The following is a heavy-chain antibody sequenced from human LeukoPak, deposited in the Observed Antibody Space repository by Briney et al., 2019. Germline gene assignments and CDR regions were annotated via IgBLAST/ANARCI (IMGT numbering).Heavy chain of an antibody. D-gene: IGHD5-12*01. CDR3: AYTSGYDFSSYYYYYMDV. V-gene: IGHV3-21*01. CDR1: GFIFSSYS. Sequence: GGSLRLSCAASGFIFSSYSMNWVRQAPGKGLEWVSSISSGSSYIYYADSVKGRFTISRDNAKNSLYLRMNSLSAEDTAVYYCAYTSGYDFSSYYYYYMDVWGKGTTVTVSS. J-gene: IGHJ6*03. CDR2: ISSGSSYI.